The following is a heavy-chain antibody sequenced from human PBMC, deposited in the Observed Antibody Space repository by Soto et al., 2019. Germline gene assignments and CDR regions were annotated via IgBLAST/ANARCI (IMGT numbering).Heavy chain of an antibody. Sequence: GSLRLSCAAPRFTLSNYAMSWVPPAPGKGLEGVSAISGSGGSKFYADSVKGRFTASRDDYKNTLFLEMNSLNTEDTVFYYCAKAVGYEHQRVKYGLDVWGKGTRVTVSS. J-gene: IGHJ6*04. D-gene: IGHD2-2*01. V-gene: IGHV3-23*01. CDR2: ISGSGGSK. CDR1: RFTLSNYA. CDR3: AKAVGYEHQRVKYGLDV.